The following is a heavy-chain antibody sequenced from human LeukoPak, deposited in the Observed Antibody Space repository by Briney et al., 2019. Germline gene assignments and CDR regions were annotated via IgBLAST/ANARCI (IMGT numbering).Heavy chain of an antibody. Sequence: GGSLRLSCAASGFTFSSYEMNWVRQAPGKGLEWVSYISSSAGTKYYADSVKGRFTISRDNAKMSLYLQMNSLRAEDTAVYFCARDPGGYCSGGSCYGLDVWGQGTLVSVSS. CDR2: ISSSAGTK. CDR3: ARDPGGYCSGGSCYGLDV. V-gene: IGHV3-48*03. CDR1: GFTFSSYE. J-gene: IGHJ4*02. D-gene: IGHD2-15*01.